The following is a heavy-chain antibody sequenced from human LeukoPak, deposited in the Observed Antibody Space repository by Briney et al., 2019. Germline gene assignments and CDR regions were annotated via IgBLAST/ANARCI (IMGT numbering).Heavy chain of an antibody. J-gene: IGHJ4*02. CDR1: GFTFNTYT. D-gene: IGHD1-26*01. CDR3: ARDGIVGATVFDY. Sequence: GGSLRLSCAASGFTFNTYTMNWVRQAPGKGLEWVSSISSGTSYIYYADSVKGRFTISRDNAKNSLYLQMNSLRVEDTAVYYCARDGIVGATVFDYWGQGTLVTVSS. V-gene: IGHV3-21*01. CDR2: ISSGTSYI.